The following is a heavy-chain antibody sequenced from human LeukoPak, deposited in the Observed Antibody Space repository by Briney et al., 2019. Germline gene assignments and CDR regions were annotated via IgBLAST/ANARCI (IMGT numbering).Heavy chain of an antibody. D-gene: IGHD5-12*01. CDR1: GYSFSSHW. CDR2: IYPGDSDT. J-gene: IGHJ4*02. V-gene: IGHV5-51*01. Sequence: GESLKISCKGSGYSFSSHWIGWVRQVPGKGLEWMGIIYPGDSDTRYSPSLQDQVTISADKSISTAYLQWSSLKASDTAMYFCARHGYGYYFDSWGKGTLVTVSS. CDR3: ARHGYGYYFDS.